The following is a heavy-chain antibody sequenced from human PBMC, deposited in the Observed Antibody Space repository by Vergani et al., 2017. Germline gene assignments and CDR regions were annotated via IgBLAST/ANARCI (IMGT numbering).Heavy chain of an antibody. V-gene: IGHV3-23*01. CDR1: GFTFSSHA. Sequence: EVQLLESGGGLVQPGGSLRLSCAASGFTFSSHAMTWVRQAPGKGLEWVSAIVGSGGRTYYADSVKGRFTISRDNSKNTLYLQLNSLRADDTAVYYCAKSRSYYSTDGFDIWGQGTMVTVSS. D-gene: IGHD2-15*01. CDR2: IVGSGGRT. J-gene: IGHJ3*02. CDR3: AKSRSYYSTDGFDI.